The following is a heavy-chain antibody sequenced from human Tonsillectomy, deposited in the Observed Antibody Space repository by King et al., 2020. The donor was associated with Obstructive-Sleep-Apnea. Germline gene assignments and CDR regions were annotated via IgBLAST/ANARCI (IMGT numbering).Heavy chain of an antibody. J-gene: IGHJ4*02. D-gene: IGHD6-13*01. CDR1: GGSISSYY. V-gene: IGHV4-59*01. CDR3: ARQPLAAAGTGFDY. CDR2: IYYSGST. Sequence: QVQLQESGPGLVKPSETLSLTCTVSGGSISSYYWSWIRQPPGKGLEWIGYIYYSGSTKYNPSLKSRVTISVDTSKNQFSLKLSSVTAADTAVYYCARQPLAAAGTGFDYWGQGTLVTVSS.